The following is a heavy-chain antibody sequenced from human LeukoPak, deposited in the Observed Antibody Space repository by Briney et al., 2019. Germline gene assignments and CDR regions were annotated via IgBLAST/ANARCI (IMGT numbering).Heavy chain of an antibody. J-gene: IGHJ4*02. Sequence: SVKVSCKASGGTFTSYAISWVRQAPGQGLEWMGGIIPISGTSNYAQKFQGRVTITADESTSTAYMELSSLRSEDTAVYYCARDRYYDNIGFYFESEYWGQGTLVTVSS. CDR3: ARDRYYDNIGFYFESEY. CDR1: GGTFTSYA. D-gene: IGHD3-22*01. CDR2: IIPISGTS. V-gene: IGHV1-69*13.